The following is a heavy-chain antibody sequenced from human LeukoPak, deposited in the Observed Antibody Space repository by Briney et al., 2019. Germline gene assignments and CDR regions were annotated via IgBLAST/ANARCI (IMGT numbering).Heavy chain of an antibody. CDR2: ISAYGHT. CDR1: GYTFSSYG. J-gene: IGHJ4*02. D-gene: IGHD3-3*01. V-gene: IGHV1-18*01. CDR3: ARETASGYLGFDF. Sequence: GASVKVSCRTSGYTFSSYGITWVRQAPGQGREWMGWISAYGHTKLARNLQARVTVTIDTSTTTAYMELRSLSSDDTAVYFCARETASGYLGFDFWGQGTLITVSS.